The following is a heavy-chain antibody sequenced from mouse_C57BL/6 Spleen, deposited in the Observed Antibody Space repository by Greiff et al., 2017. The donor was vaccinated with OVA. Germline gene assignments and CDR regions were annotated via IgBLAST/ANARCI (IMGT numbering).Heavy chain of an antibody. J-gene: IGHJ2*01. CDR2: INPNNGGT. CDR1: GYTFTDYY. V-gene: IGHV1-26*01. Sequence: VQLQQSGPELVKPGASVKISCKASGYTFTDYYMNWVKQSHGKSLEWIGDINPNNGGTSYNQKFKGKATLTVDKSSSTAYMELRSLTSEDSAVYYCARRGRGSFFDYWGQGTTLTVSS. CDR3: ARRGRGSFFDY.